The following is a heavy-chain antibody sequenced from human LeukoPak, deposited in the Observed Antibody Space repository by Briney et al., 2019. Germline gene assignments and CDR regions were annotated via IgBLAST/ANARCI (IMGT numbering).Heavy chain of an antibody. V-gene: IGHV3-74*01. CDR1: GFTFSSYW. D-gene: IGHD6-13*01. CDR3: AREPQLVPDTFDP. CDR2: INSDGSST. J-gene: IGHJ5*02. Sequence: GGSLRLSCAASGFTFSSYWMRWVRQAPGKGLVWVSRINSDGSSTSYADSVKGRFTMSRDNAKNTLYLQMNSLRAEDTAVYYCAREPQLVPDTFDPWGQGTLVTVSS.